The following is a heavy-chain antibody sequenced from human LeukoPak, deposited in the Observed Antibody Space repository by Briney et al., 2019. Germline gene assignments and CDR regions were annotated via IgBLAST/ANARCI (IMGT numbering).Heavy chain of an antibody. CDR3: ARGYWNRID. Sequence: GGSLRLSCVVSGISLSNYAMTWVRQAPGKGLEWVSYISERGGSTTYADFVKGRFTISRDTSLNTLYLQMNNLRAEDTAVYYCARGYWNRIDWGQGTLVTVSS. CDR2: ISERGGST. D-gene: IGHD1-1*01. CDR1: GISLSNYA. J-gene: IGHJ4*02. V-gene: IGHV3-23*01.